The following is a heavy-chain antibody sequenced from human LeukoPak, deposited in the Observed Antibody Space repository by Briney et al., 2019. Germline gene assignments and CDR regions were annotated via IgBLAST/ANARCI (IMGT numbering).Heavy chain of an antibody. CDR2: IYYSGCT. CDR3: ARVTVVVPAATNWFDP. D-gene: IGHD2-2*01. J-gene: IGHJ5*02. V-gene: IGHV4-31*03. Sequence: SQTLSLTCTVSGGSLSSGGYYWRWIRHHPGKGLEWIGYIYYSGCTYYNPSLKGRVTRSLDTSKNQFSLKLSSVTAADTAVYYCARVTVVVPAATNWFDPWGQGTLVTVSS. CDR1: GGSLSSGGYY.